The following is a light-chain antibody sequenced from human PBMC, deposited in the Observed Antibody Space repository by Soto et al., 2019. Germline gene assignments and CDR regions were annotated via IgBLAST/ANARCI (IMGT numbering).Light chain of an antibody. Sequence: ESVLTQSPGTLSLSPGERATLSCRASQRVSSSYLAWYQQKPGQAPRLLIYGASSRATGIPDRFSGSGSGTDFTLTISRLEPEDFAVYYCQQYGSSPPRTFGQGTKVEIK. CDR1: QRVSSSY. J-gene: IGKJ1*01. CDR2: GAS. CDR3: QQYGSSPPRT. V-gene: IGKV3-20*01.